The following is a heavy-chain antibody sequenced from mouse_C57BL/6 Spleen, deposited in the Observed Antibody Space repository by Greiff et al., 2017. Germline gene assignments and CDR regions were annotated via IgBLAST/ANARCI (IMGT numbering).Heavy chain of an antibody. D-gene: IGHD2-4*01. V-gene: IGHV1-55*01. CDR2: IYPGSGST. Sequence: VQLQQPGAELVKPGASVKMSCKASGYTFTSYWITWVKQRPGQGLEWIGDIYPGSGSTNYNEKFKGKATLTVDTSSSTAYMQLSSLTSEDSAVYYCARYDYDGPWFAYWGQGTLVTVSA. CDR1: GYTFTSYW. CDR3: ARYDYDGPWFAY. J-gene: IGHJ3*01.